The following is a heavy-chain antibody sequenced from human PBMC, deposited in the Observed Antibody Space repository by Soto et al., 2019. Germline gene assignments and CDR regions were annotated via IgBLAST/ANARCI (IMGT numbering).Heavy chain of an antibody. CDR3: AKAHIGAMAPFDS. CDR2: ISGSGSAT. J-gene: IGHJ4*02. D-gene: IGHD6-19*01. CDR1: GFSFSSYT. V-gene: IGHV3-23*01. Sequence: GGSLRLSCAASGFSFSSYTMTWVRQAPGKTLEWVSTISGSGSATYYADSVKGRFTISRDNSKNTLYLQVSSLRAEDTAVYYCAKAHIGAMAPFDSWAPGTLVTVSS.